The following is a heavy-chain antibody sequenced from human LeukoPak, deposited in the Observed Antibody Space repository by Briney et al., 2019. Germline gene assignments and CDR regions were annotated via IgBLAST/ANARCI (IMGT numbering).Heavy chain of an antibody. Sequence: PGGSLRLSCAASGFTFSDYWMSWVRQAPGKGLEWVANINKDGGEKYYVDSVKGRFTISRDNAKSTLYLQMNSLRAEDTAVYYCARGPGSSGGAYVGDYWGHGTLVTVSP. CDR3: ARGPGSSGGAYVGDY. CDR2: INKDGGEK. J-gene: IGHJ4*01. V-gene: IGHV3-7*01. D-gene: IGHD3-22*01. CDR1: GFTFSDYW.